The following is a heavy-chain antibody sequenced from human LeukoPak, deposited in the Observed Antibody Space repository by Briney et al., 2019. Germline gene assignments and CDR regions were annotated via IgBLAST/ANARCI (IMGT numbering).Heavy chain of an antibody. Sequence: SGESLRLSCTASGFSFGDYSMNWFRQAPGKGLEWVGFIRSKTYGGTGKYATSVKGRLAISTDDSKSMGHVQVNSLKTEDTAVGYCTRSVSGTYKGGFDFWGQGTLAPVSS. CDR3: TRSVSGTYKGGFDF. V-gene: IGHV3-49*03. J-gene: IGHJ4*02. CDR1: GFSFGDYS. CDR2: IRSKTYGGTG. D-gene: IGHD1-26*01.